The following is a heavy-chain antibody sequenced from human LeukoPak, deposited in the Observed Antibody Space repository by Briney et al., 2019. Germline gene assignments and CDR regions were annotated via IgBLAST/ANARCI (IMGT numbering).Heavy chain of an antibody. V-gene: IGHV4-30-4*01. Sequence: SQTLSLTCTVSGGSISSGDYYWSWIRQPPGKGLEWIGDIYYTGTTYYNPSLKSRVSMSEDRSKSQFSLRLSSVAAADTAVYYCARDSPVTPIYYYGLDVWGQGTTVTVSS. CDR2: IYYTGTT. D-gene: IGHD4-17*01. CDR1: GGSISSGDYY. CDR3: ARDSPVTPIYYYGLDV. J-gene: IGHJ6*02.